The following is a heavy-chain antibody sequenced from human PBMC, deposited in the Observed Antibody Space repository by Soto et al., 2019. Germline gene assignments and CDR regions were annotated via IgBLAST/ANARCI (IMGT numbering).Heavy chain of an antibody. CDR2: ISHDGSDK. CDR3: AKENQHLVHDY. CDR1: GSTFRNYG. V-gene: IGHV3-30*18. Sequence: GGSLRLSCAASGSTFRNYGMHWVRQAPGKGLGWVAVISHDGSDKYYADSMKGRFIITRDNSENTLFLNMNSLKPEDTAVYYCAKENQHLVHDYWGQGTLVTVSS. D-gene: IGHD6-13*01. J-gene: IGHJ4*02.